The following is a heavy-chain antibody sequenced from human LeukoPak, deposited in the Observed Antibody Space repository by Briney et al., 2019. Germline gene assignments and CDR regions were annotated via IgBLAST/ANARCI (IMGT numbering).Heavy chain of an antibody. Sequence: GGSLRLSCAASGFTVSSNYMSWVRQAPGKGLEWVSVIYSGGSTYYADSVKGRFTISRDNSKNTLYLQMNSLRDEDTAVYYCARFGLLGYSLTRPDAFDIWGQGTMVTVSS. CDR2: IYSGGST. J-gene: IGHJ3*02. CDR3: ARFGLLGYSLTRPDAFDI. V-gene: IGHV3-53*01. D-gene: IGHD3-22*01. CDR1: GFTVSSNY.